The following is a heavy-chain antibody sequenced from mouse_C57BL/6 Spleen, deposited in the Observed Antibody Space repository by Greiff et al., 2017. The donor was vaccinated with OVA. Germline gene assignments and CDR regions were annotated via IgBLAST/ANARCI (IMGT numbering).Heavy chain of an antibody. V-gene: IGHV3-1*01. CDR2: ISYSGST. CDR1: GYSITSGYD. Sequence: EVKVEESGPGMVKPSQSLSLTCTVTGYSITSGYDWHWIRHFPGNKLEWMGYISYSGSTNYNPSLKSRISITHDTSKNHFFLKLNSVTTEDTATYYCARDGYDGYYWFAYWGQGTLVTVSA. D-gene: IGHD2-3*01. J-gene: IGHJ3*01. CDR3: ARDGYDGYYWFAY.